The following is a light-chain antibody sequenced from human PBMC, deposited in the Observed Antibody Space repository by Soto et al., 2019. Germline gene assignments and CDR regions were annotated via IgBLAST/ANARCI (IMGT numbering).Light chain of an antibody. Sequence: VLPQSPGTLSLPTGERAALSCRASQSVSIRLAWYQHKSGQAPRLLISGASSRATGIPDRFSGSGSGTDFTLTISRLEPEDFALYYCQHYYGTSPITFGQGTRLGIK. CDR3: QHYYGTSPIT. V-gene: IGKV3-20*01. J-gene: IGKJ5*01. CDR1: QSVSIR. CDR2: GAS.